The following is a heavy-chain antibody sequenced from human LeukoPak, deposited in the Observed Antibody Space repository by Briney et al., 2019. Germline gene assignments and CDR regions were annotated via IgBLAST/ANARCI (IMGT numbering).Heavy chain of an antibody. CDR3: ARVGGFWSGYYRGALDY. Sequence: GGSLRLSCVASGFTFSSYSMNWVRQAPGEGLEWVSYISSSSSTIYYADSVKGRFTISRDNAKNSLYLQMNSLRDEDTAVYYCARVGGFWSGYYRGALDYWGQGTLVTVSS. J-gene: IGHJ4*02. D-gene: IGHD3-3*01. CDR2: ISSSSSTI. CDR1: GFTFSSYS. V-gene: IGHV3-48*02.